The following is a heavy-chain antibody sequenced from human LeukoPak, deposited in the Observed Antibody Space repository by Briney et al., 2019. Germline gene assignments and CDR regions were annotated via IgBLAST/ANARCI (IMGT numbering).Heavy chain of an antibody. CDR2: ISSSSNTI. J-gene: IGHJ4*02. Sequence: GGSLRLSCAASGFSFSSYSMNWVRQAPGKGLEWVSYISSSSNTIYYADSVKGRFTISRDNAKNSLYLQMNSLRAEDTAVYYCASQFSSSSVGLLGGFDYWGQGSLVTVSS. V-gene: IGHV3-48*01. CDR3: ASQFSSSSVGLLGGFDY. D-gene: IGHD6-6*01. CDR1: GFSFSSYS.